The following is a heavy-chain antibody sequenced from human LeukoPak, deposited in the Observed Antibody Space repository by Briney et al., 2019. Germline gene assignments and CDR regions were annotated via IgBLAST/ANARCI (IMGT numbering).Heavy chain of an antibody. Sequence: PGGSLRLSCAASGFTFSSYGMSWVRQAPGKGLEWVSAISGSGSTTYYADPVKGRFTISRDNSKNTLYLQMNSLRAEDTAVYYCAKDLEDIVVVVAALCFDYWGQGTLVTVSS. V-gene: IGHV3-23*01. J-gene: IGHJ4*02. CDR3: AKDLEDIVVVVAALCFDY. CDR1: GFTFSSYG. CDR2: ISGSGSTT. D-gene: IGHD2-15*01.